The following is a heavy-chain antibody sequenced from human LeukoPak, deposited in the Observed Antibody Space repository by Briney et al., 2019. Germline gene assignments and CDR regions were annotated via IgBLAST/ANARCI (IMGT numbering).Heavy chain of an antibody. J-gene: IGHJ4*02. Sequence: PSETLSLTCTVSGGSISTSNYYWGWIRQPPGKGLEWIGEINHSGSTNYNPSLKSRVTISVDTSKNQFSLKLSSVTAADTAVYYCARRLVVVAAPPKYYFDYWGQGTLVTVSS. CDR3: ARRLVVVAAPPKYYFDY. CDR2: INHSGST. CDR1: GGSISTSNYY. V-gene: IGHV4-39*07. D-gene: IGHD2-15*01.